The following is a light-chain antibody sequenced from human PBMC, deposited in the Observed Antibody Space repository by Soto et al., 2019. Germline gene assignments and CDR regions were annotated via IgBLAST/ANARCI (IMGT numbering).Light chain of an antibody. CDR3: QSYDSSLSGSMV. V-gene: IGLV1-40*01. J-gene: IGLJ3*02. CDR1: SSNIGAGYD. CDR2: GNS. Sequence: AVVTQPPSVSGAPGQRVTISCTGSSSNIGAGYDVHWYQQLPGTAPKLLIYGNSNRPSGVPDRFSGSKSGTSASLAITGLQAEDEADYYCQSYDSSLSGSMVFGGGTQLTVL.